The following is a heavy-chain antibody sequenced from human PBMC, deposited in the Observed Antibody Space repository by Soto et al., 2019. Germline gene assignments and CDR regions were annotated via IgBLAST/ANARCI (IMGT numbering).Heavy chain of an antibody. Sequence: SEALSLTCTVSGGSISSYYWSWIRQPPGKGLEWIGYIYYSGSTNYNPSLKSRVTISVDTSKNQFSLKLSSVTAADTAVYYCARHRPEDIVETNDAFDIWGQGTMVTVSS. CDR1: GGSISSYY. D-gene: IGHD2-15*01. CDR3: ARHRPEDIVETNDAFDI. CDR2: IYYSGST. V-gene: IGHV4-59*08. J-gene: IGHJ3*02.